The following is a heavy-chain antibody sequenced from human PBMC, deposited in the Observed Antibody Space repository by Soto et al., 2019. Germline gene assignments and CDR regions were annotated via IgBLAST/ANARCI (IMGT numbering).Heavy chain of an antibody. CDR2: TSPRRGDH. J-gene: IGHJ5*02. V-gene: IGHV1-2*02. CDR1: GYNFSAHY. CDR3: ANGGRYGNGP. D-gene: IGHD1-26*01. Sequence: QLVQSGAEVTKPGASVKVSCKTSGYNFSAHYIHWVRQTPGQGLEWMGWTSPRRGDHHSADKFQDRLTVTRDTAPTTSVMHLSGLRVNDTAVYNCANGGRYGNGPWGQGNPIIVSS.